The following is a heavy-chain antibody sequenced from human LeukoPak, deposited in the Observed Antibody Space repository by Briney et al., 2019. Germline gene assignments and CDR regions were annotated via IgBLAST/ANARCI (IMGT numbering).Heavy chain of an antibody. J-gene: IGHJ3*02. V-gene: IGHV5-51*01. CDR3: ARRGYCSGGSCFSNGFAI. Sequence: GESLKISCQGSGYSFSTYWIGWVRQMPGKGLEWMGIIYPGDSDTRYSPSFQGQVTISADKSISTAYLQWSSLKASDTALYYCARRGYCSGGSCFSNGFAIWGQGTMVTVSS. D-gene: IGHD2-15*01. CDR2: IYPGDSDT. CDR1: GYSFSTYW.